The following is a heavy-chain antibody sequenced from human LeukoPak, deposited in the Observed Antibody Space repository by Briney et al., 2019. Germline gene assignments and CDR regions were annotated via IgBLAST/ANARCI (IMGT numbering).Heavy chain of an antibody. J-gene: IGHJ4*02. CDR1: GGSISNYY. D-gene: IGHD2-21*02. CDR2: IYYNGIT. V-gene: IGHV4-59*01. Sequence: SSETLSLNCAVSGGSISNYYWSWIRQPPGKGLEWIAFIYYNGITNYNPSLRSRVTISVETSKNQFSLKVSSVTAADTAVYYCARAPGLMTAFDYWGQGALVTVSS. CDR3: ARAPGLMTAFDY.